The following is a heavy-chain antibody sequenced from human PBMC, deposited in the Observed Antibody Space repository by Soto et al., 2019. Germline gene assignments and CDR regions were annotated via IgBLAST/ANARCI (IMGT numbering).Heavy chain of an antibody. CDR3: ARGGGRQSGYDAFDI. J-gene: IGHJ3*02. CDR2: ISWNSGSI. V-gene: IGHV3-9*01. CDR1: GFTFDDYA. Sequence: EVQLVESGGGLVQPGRSLRLSCAASGFTFDDYAMHWVRQAPGKGLEWVSGISWNSGSIGYADSVKGRFTISRDNAKNSLYLQMNSRRAEDTALYYCARGGGRQSGYDAFDIWGQGTMVTVSS. D-gene: IGHD3-16*01.